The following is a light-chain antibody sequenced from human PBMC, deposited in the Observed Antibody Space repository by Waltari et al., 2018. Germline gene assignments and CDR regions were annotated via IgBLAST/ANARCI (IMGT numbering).Light chain of an antibody. Sequence: SLLTQPPSVSGAQEQRVTISRTGTSSTIGGGYDVNWHQQLPGAAPKLFIYATKNRPSGVPDRFSGSKSGTSASLVITGLQTEDEADYYCQTYASTLSAPCVFGTGTNVSIL. CDR1: SSTIGGGYD. CDR3: QTYASTLSAPCV. J-gene: IGLJ1*01. CDR2: ATK. V-gene: IGLV1-40*01.